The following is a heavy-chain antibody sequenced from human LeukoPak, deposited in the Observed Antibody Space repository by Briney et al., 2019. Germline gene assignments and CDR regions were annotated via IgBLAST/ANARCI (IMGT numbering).Heavy chain of an antibody. Sequence: VASVKVSCKASGYTFTGYYMHWVRQAPGQGLEWMGWINPNSGNTGYAQKFQGRVTMTRNTSISTAYMELSSLRSEDTAVYYCAREGYYESSGHKDYWGQGTLVTVSS. CDR3: AREGYYESSGHKDY. D-gene: IGHD3-22*01. CDR2: INPNSGNT. CDR1: GYTFTGYY. V-gene: IGHV1-8*02. J-gene: IGHJ4*02.